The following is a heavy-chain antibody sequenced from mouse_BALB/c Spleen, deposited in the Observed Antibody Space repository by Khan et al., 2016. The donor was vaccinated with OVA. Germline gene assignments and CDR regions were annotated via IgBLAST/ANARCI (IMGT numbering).Heavy chain of an antibody. Sequence: QVQLKESGPGLAAPSQSLSTTCTISGFSLTNYGVHWVRQPPGKGLEWLVVIWSDGSTNYNSVLKSRLTVTKDNSQSQVFLKMNSLQTDDTAIYFCARQPYYHYNIMDYWGQGTSVTVSS. CDR1: GFSLTNYG. D-gene: IGHD2-10*01. CDR2: IWSDGST. CDR3: ARQPYYHYNIMDY. J-gene: IGHJ4*01. V-gene: IGHV2-6-1*01.